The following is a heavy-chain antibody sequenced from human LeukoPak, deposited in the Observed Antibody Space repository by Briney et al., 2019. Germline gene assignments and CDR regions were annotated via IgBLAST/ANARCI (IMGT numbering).Heavy chain of an antibody. D-gene: IGHD6-19*01. CDR1: GYTFTSYD. J-gene: IGHJ6*03. CDR3: ARRAVAPDSYYYMDV. CDR2: MNPNSGNT. Sequence: GASVKVSCKASGYTFTSYDINWVRQATGQGLEWMGWMNPNSGNTGYAQKFQGRVTMTRNTSISTAYMELSSLRPDDTAVYYCARRAVAPDSYYYMDVWGKGTTVTVSS. V-gene: IGHV1-8*01.